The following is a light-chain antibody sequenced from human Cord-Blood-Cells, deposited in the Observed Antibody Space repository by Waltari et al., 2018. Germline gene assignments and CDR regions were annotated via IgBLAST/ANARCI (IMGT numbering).Light chain of an antibody. CDR3: QQYDNLPLT. CDR1: QDISNY. Sequence: IQMTQSPSSLSASVGDRVTITCQASQDISNYLNWYQQKPGKAPKLLIYDASNLETGVPSRFSGSGSGTDFTFTINSLQPEDIATYYCQQYDNLPLTFGGGTKVEIK. J-gene: IGKJ4*01. V-gene: IGKV1-33*01. CDR2: DAS.